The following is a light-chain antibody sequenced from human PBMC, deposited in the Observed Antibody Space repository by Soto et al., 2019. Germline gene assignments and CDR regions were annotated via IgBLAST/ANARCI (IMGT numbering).Light chain of an antibody. Sequence: DIQITQSPSTLSGSVGARVTITCRASQTISSWLAWYQQKPGKAPKLLIYKASTLKSGVPSRLSGSGSGTAFTLTISSLQPDDFATYYCQHYNSYGTFGQGTKVDIK. CDR3: QHYNSYGT. V-gene: IGKV1-5*03. J-gene: IGKJ1*01. CDR1: QTISSW. CDR2: KAS.